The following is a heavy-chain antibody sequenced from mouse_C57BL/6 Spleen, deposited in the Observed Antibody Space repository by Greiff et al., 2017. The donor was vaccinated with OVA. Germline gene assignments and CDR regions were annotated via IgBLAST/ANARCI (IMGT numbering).Heavy chain of an antibody. CDR2: IYPRSGNT. V-gene: IGHV1-81*01. CDR3: ASYYYGSSDWYFDV. Sequence: VKLVESGAELARPGASVKLSCKASGYTFTSYGISWVKQRTGQGLEWIGEIYPRSGNTYYNEKFKGKATLTADKSSSTAYMELRSLTSEDSAVYFCASYYYGSSDWYFDVWGTGTTVTVSS. CDR1: GYTFTSYG. D-gene: IGHD1-1*01. J-gene: IGHJ1*03.